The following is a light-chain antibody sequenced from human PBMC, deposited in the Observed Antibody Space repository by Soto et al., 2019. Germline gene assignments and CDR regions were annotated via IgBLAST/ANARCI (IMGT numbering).Light chain of an antibody. Sequence: EIVLMQSPGTLSLSPGERATLSCRASQSINNRYLAWYQQKPGQAPRLLIDAASSRATGIPDRFSGSGSGTDFTLTISRLEPEDFAVYYCQQFGSSPGFTFGPGTKVDIK. J-gene: IGKJ3*01. V-gene: IGKV3-20*01. CDR2: AAS. CDR1: QSINNRY. CDR3: QQFGSSPGFT.